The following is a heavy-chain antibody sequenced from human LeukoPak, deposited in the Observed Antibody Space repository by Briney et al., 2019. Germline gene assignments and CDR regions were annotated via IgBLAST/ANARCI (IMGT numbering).Heavy chain of an antibody. CDR3: VRFRGAIDY. CDR2: IYYSGST. Sequence: SETLSLTCTVSGGSISGSSYYWGWIRQPPGKGLEWIGSIYYSGSTYYNPSLKSRVTISVDTSKNQFSLKLSSVTAADTAVYYCVRFRGAIDYWGQGTLVTVSS. J-gene: IGHJ4*02. CDR1: GGSISGSSYY. V-gene: IGHV4-39*01. D-gene: IGHD3-10*01.